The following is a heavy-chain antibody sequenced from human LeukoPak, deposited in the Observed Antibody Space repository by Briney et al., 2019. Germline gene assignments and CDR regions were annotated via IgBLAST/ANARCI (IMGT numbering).Heavy chain of an antibody. CDR3: AKVGSRYMDV. Sequence: GGSLRLSCAASGFTFSSYEMNWVRQAPGKGLEWVSYISSSGSTIYYADSVKGRFTISRDNSKNTLYLQMNSLRAEDTAVYYCAKVGSRYMDVWGKGTTVTVSS. CDR1: GFTFSSYE. D-gene: IGHD3-10*01. V-gene: IGHV3-48*03. J-gene: IGHJ6*03. CDR2: ISSSGSTI.